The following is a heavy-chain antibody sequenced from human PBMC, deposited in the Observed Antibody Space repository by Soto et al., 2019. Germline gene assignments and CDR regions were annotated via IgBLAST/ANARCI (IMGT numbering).Heavy chain of an antibody. CDR1: GFSLSTSGMR. CDR2: IDWDDDK. V-gene: IGHV2-70*04. CDR3: ARIGNWNYYFDY. Sequence: SGPTLVNPTQTLTLTCTFSGFSLSTSGMRVSWIRQPPGKALEWLARIDWDDDKFYSTSLKTRLTISKDTSKNQVVLTMTNMDPVDTATYYCARIGNWNYYFDYWGQGTRVTVSS. D-gene: IGHD1-7*01. J-gene: IGHJ4*02.